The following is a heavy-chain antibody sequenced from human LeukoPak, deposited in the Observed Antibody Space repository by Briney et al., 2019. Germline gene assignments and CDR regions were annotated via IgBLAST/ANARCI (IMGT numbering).Heavy chain of an antibody. CDR3: AVEVLLKARGAFDI. D-gene: IGHD3-10*01. CDR1: GYTFTSYA. CDR2: INAGNGNT. J-gene: IGHJ3*02. Sequence: GASVKVSCKASGYTFTSYAMHWVRQAPGQRLESMGWINAGNGNTKYSQKFQGRVTITRDTSASTAYMELSSLRSEDTAVYYCAVEVLLKARGAFDIWGQGTMVTVS. V-gene: IGHV1-3*01.